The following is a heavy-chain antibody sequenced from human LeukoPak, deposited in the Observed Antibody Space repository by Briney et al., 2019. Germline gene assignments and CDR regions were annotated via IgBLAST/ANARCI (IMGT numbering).Heavy chain of an antibody. CDR2: IEKDGSGT. CDR1: GFTFSNYA. V-gene: IGHV3-23*03. D-gene: IGHD3-10*01. CDR3: AKDGTRSWFGEAT. Sequence: GGSLRLSCAASGFTFSNYATTWVRQAPGKGLEWVSTIEKDGSGTYYADSVKGRFTLSRDNSKNTLYLQMNSLRVEDTAVYYCAKDGTRSWFGEATWGQGTLVTVSS. J-gene: IGHJ5*02.